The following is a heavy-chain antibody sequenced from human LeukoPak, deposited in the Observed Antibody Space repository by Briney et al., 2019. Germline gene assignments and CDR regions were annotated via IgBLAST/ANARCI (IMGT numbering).Heavy chain of an antibody. CDR3: AKRLLPDYYYYGMDV. V-gene: IGHV3-23*01. J-gene: IGHJ6*02. Sequence: GGSLRLSCAASGFTFNSYAMSWVRQAPGKGLEWVSSISGSGGSTYYADSVKGRFTISRDNSKNTLYLQMNSLRAEDTAVYYCAKRLLPDYYYYGMDVWGQGTTVTVSS. CDR2: ISGSGGST. CDR1: GFTFNSYA. D-gene: IGHD1-26*01.